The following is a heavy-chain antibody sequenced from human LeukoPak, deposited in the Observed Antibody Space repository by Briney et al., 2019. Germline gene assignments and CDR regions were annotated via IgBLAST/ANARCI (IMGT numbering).Heavy chain of an antibody. Sequence: GGSLRLSCVASGSTFSGYWMSWVRQAPGKGLDWVSSISGSGGNTYYADSVKGRFTISRDNSKNTLFLQMDSLRAEDTAVYYCAKDWGYSYGYFDYWGQGTLVTVSS. V-gene: IGHV3-23*01. CDR1: GSTFSGYW. CDR3: AKDWGYSYGYFDY. J-gene: IGHJ4*02. D-gene: IGHD5-18*01. CDR2: ISGSGGNT.